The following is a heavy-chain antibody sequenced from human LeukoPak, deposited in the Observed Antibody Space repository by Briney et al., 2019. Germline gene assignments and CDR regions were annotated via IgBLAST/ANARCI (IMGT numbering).Heavy chain of an antibody. J-gene: IGHJ4*02. CDR3: ATCSSTSCYIGPYYFDY. V-gene: IGHV3-66*01. CDR1: GSTFSSYA. CDR2: IYSGGST. Sequence: GGSLRLSCAASGSTFSSYAMSWVRQAPGKGLEWVSVIYSGGSTYYADSVKGRFTISRDNSKNTLYLQMNSLRAEDTAVYYCATCSSTSCYIGPYYFDYWGQGTLVTVSS. D-gene: IGHD2-2*02.